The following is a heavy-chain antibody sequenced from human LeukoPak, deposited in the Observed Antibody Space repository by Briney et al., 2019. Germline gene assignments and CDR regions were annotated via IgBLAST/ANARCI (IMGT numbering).Heavy chain of an antibody. Sequence: GGSLRLSCAASGFTFSSYAMSWVRQAPGKGLEWVSAISGSGGSTYYADSVKGRFTISRDNSKNTLYLQMNSLRAEGTAVYYCAKPDYDILTGYYKIAFDIWGQGTMVTVSS. CDR3: AKPDYDILTGYYKIAFDI. J-gene: IGHJ3*02. CDR1: GFTFSSYA. D-gene: IGHD3-9*01. V-gene: IGHV3-23*01. CDR2: ISGSGGST.